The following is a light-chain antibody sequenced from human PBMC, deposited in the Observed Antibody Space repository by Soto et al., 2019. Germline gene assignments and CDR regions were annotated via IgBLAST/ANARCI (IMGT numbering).Light chain of an antibody. CDR3: QQHSNWPPWT. CDR1: QSVSSY. V-gene: IGKV3-11*01. CDR2: DAS. Sequence: EIVLTQSPATLSLSPGERATLSCRASQSVSSYLAWYQQKPGQAPRLLIYDASNRATGIPARFSGSGSGTDLTLTISSLEPEDFAIYYCQQHSNWPPWTFGQGTKVEVK. J-gene: IGKJ1*01.